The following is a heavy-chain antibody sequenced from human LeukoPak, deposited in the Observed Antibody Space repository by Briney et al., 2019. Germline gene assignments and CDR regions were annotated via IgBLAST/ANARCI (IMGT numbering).Heavy chain of an antibody. Sequence: SVKVSCKASGGTFSSYAISWVRQAPGQGLEWMGRIIPILGIANYAQKFQGRVTITADKSTSTAYMELSSLRSEDTAVYYCARGDQPPYYGMDVWGQGTTVTVSS. V-gene: IGHV1-69*04. CDR1: GGTFSSYA. CDR3: ARGDQPPYYGMDV. D-gene: IGHD2-2*01. CDR2: IIPILGIA. J-gene: IGHJ6*02.